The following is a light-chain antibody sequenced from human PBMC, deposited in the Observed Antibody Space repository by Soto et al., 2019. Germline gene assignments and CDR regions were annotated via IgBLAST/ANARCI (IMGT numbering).Light chain of an antibody. J-gene: IGKJ1*01. Sequence: IQMTQSPSTLSGSVGDRVTITCRASQTISSWLAWYQQKPGKAPKLLIYKASTLKSGVPSRFSGSGSGTDFTLTISRLEPEDFAVYYCQQYGSSGTFGQGTKVDI. CDR2: KAS. V-gene: IGKV1-5*03. CDR1: QTISSW. CDR3: QQYGSSGT.